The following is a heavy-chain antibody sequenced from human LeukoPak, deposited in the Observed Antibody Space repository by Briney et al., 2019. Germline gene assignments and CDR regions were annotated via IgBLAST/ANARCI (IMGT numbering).Heavy chain of an antibody. CDR1: GYTFTRYF. V-gene: IGHV1-2*02. J-gene: IGHJ2*01. CDR2: ISPNSGDT. Sequence: ASVKVSCKASGYTFTRYFMHWVRQAPGQGLEWMGWISPNSGDTKYAQKFQGRVTMTRDTSISTAYMEVSRLRSDDTAVYYCVRGLTTVATWLYLWGRGTLVTVSS. CDR3: VRGLTTVATWLYL. D-gene: IGHD4-17*01.